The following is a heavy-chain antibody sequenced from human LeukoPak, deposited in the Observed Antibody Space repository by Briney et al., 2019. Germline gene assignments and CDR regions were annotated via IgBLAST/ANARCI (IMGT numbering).Heavy chain of an antibody. J-gene: IGHJ5*02. V-gene: IGHV1-2*02. CDR1: GYTFTSYY. D-gene: IGHD3-22*01. CDR3: ARDLMYYYDSSGHP. CDR2: INPNSGDT. Sequence: GASVKVSCKASGYTFTSYYMHWVRQAPGQGLEWMGWINPNSGDTNYAQKFQGRVTMTRDTSTSTAYMELSRLRSDDTAVYYCARDLMYYYDSSGHPWGQGTLVTVSS.